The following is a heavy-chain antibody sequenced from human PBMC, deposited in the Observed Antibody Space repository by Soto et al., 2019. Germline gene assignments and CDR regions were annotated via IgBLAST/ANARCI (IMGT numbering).Heavy chain of an antibody. CDR1: GFTFSSYA. CDR2: IPYDGSKK. V-gene: IGHV3-30-3*01. J-gene: IGHJ4*02. Sequence: QVQLVESGGGVVQPGRSLRLSCAASGFTFSSYAMHWVRQAPGKGLEWVAVIPYDGSKKYYADSVKGRLTISRDNSKNTLYLQMNSLRAEDTAVYYCAKEVERGFDYWGQGTLVTVSS. CDR3: AKEVERGFDY. D-gene: IGHD1-1*01.